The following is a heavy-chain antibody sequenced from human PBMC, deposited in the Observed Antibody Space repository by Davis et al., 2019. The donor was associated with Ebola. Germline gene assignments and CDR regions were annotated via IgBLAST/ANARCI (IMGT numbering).Heavy chain of an antibody. J-gene: IGHJ5*02. D-gene: IGHD5-18*01. CDR2: IDHSGST. V-gene: IGHV4-38-2*02. Sequence: MPSETLSLTCTVSGYSISSAYSWGWIRQPPGKGLEWIANIDHSGSTYYSPSLKSRVTILPDTSKNQFSLKLTSVTSADTAVYRCARGSLGDNYGYWFDPWGQGALVTVSS. CDR3: ARGSLGDNYGYWFDP. CDR1: GYSISSAYS.